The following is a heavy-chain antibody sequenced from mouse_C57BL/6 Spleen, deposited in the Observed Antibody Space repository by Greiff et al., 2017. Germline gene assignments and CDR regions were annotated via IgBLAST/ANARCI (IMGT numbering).Heavy chain of an antibody. J-gene: IGHJ1*03. CDR3: TTGTTVVAEWYFDV. V-gene: IGHV14-4*01. D-gene: IGHD1-1*01. Sequence: VQLQQSGAELVRPGASVKLSCTASGFNIKDDYMHWVKQRPEQGLAWIGWIDPENGDTEYASKFQGKATITAETSSNTAYLQLSSLTSEDTAVYYCTTGTTVVAEWYFDVWGTGTTVTVSS. CDR2: IDPENGDT. CDR1: GFNIKDDY.